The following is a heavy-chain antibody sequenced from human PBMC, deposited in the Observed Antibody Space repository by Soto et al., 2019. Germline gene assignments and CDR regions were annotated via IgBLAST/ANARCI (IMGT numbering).Heavy chain of an antibody. Sequence: PSQTLSLTCAISGDSVSSNHATWDWIRQSPSRGLEWLGRTYYRSKWYYDYALSVKSRITINPDTSNNQLSLQLNSVTPDDTAVYYCARTNGAYSNYFDYWGQGTLVTVSS. V-gene: IGHV6-1*01. J-gene: IGHJ4*02. D-gene: IGHD2-8*01. CDR3: ARTNGAYSNYFDY. CDR2: TYYRSKWYY. CDR1: GDSVSSNHAT.